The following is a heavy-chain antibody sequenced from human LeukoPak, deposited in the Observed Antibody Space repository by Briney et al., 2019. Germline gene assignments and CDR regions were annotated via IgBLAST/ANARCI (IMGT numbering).Heavy chain of an antibody. CDR3: ARDTTVASGMQH. Sequence: PSETLSLTCSVSGGSLSTYSWSWVRQSPGKRLEWIGYIYYGGTTNYNPSLKSRVTIPADTAKNQFSLRLRSVTAADTAIYYCARDTTVASGMQHWGQGTLVTVSS. V-gene: IGHV4-59*01. J-gene: IGHJ4*02. CDR2: IYYGGTT. D-gene: IGHD4-23*01. CDR1: GGSLSTYS.